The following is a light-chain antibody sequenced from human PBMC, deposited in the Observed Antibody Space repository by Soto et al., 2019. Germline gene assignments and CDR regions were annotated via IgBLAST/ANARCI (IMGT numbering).Light chain of an antibody. V-gene: IGKV3-20*01. J-gene: IGKJ1*01. CDR1: QSISNNF. CDR3: QQYGGSPRT. CDR2: GAS. Sequence: EIVLTQSPGTLSLSPVEGATLSCRASQSISNNFLAWYQQKRGQAPRLLIHGASNRATGIPDRFSGSGSGTDFTLTITRLEPEDFAVYYCQQYGGSPRTFGQGTKVDIK.